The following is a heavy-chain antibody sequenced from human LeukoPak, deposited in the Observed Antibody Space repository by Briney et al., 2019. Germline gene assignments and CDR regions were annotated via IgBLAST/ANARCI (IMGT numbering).Heavy chain of an antibody. J-gene: IGHJ4*02. Sequence: GASVKVSCKGSGYTFTSYGISWVRQAPGQGLEWVGWISAYNGNTNNAQKLQGRVTMTTDTSTSTAYMELRSLRSDDTAVYYCARERRYDFWSGYFYFDYWGQGTLVTVSS. CDR2: ISAYNGNT. CDR3: ARERRYDFWSGYFYFDY. CDR1: GYTFTSYG. D-gene: IGHD3-3*01. V-gene: IGHV1-18*01.